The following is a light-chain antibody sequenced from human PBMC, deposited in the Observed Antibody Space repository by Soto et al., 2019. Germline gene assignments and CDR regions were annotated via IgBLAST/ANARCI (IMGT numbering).Light chain of an antibody. Sequence: QSALTQPASVSGSPGQPITISCTGTSSDVGGYNSVSWFQQHPSKAPKLIIYEVSHRPSGVSIRFSGSKSGNTASLTISGLQAEDEADYYCNSYRHSTTLVFGTGTKVTVL. CDR3: NSYRHSTTLV. CDR2: EVS. J-gene: IGLJ1*01. CDR1: SSDVGGYNS. V-gene: IGLV2-14*01.